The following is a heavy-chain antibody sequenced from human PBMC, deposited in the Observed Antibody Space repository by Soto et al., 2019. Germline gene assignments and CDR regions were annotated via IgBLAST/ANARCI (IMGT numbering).Heavy chain of an antibody. J-gene: IGHJ6*02. CDR2: INPSSGDT. CDR3: ARDGYKGEDYYYGMDV. V-gene: IGHV1-2*02. Sequence: GASVKVSCKASGYTFINFFIQWVRQAPGQGLEWMGWINPSSGDTQYVEKFQDRVTMTRDASISTAHMELRRLTTDDTAVYYCARDGYKGEDYYYGMDVWGQGTTVTVSS. CDR1: GYTFINFF. D-gene: IGHD3-16*01.